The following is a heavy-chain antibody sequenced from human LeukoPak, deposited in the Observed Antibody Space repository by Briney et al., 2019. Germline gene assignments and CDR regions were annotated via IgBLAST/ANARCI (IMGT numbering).Heavy chain of an antibody. J-gene: IGHJ4*02. CDR2: IKQDGSEK. CDR3: ARLLIVGSGSYPLDY. CDR1: GFTFSSYW. Sequence: GGSLRLSCAASGFTFSSYWMSWVRQAPGKGLEWVANIKQDGSEKYYVDSMKGRFTISRDNAKNSLYLQMNSLRVEDTAVYYCARLLIVGSGSYPLDYWGQGTLVTVSS. V-gene: IGHV3-7*01. D-gene: IGHD3-10*01.